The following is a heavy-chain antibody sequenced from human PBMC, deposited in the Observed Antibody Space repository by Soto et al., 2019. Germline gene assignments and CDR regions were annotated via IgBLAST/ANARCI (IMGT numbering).Heavy chain of an antibody. D-gene: IGHD3-22*01. CDR3: AKAGYYDSSGYYSPPFDY. CDR1: GFTFSSYG. Sequence: QVQLVESGGGVVQPGRSLRLSCAASGFTFSSYGMHWARQAPGKGLEWVAVISYDGSNKYYADSVKGRFTISRDNSKNTLYLQMNSLRAEDTAVYYCAKAGYYDSSGYYSPPFDYWGQGTLVTVSS. J-gene: IGHJ4*02. CDR2: ISYDGSNK. V-gene: IGHV3-30*18.